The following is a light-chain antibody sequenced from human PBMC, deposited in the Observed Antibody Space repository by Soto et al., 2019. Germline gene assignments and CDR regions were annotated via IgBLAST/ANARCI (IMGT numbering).Light chain of an antibody. J-gene: IGLJ1*01. CDR3: CSYAGGYTYV. V-gene: IGLV2-11*01. Sequence: QSVLTQPRSVSGSPGQSVTISCTGTSSDVGGYNYVSWYQQYPSKAPKLMIYDVTKRPSGVPDRFSGSKSGNTASLTISGLQVGDEADYYCCSYAGGYTYVFGTGTKVTVL. CDR1: SSDVGGYNY. CDR2: DVT.